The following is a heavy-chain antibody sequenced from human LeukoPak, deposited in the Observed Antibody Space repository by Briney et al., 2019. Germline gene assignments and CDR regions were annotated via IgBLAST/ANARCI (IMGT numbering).Heavy chain of an antibody. CDR3: ASSQYYYDSQDY. CDR1: GGSISSGSYY. CDR2: IYTSGST. J-gene: IGHJ4*02. V-gene: IGHV4-61*02. Sequence: SETLSLTCTVSGGSISSGSYYWSWIRQPAGKGLEWIGRIYTSGSTNYNPSLKSRVTISVDTSKNQFSLKLSSVTAAGTAVYYCASSQYYYDSQDYWGQGTLVTVSS. D-gene: IGHD3-22*01.